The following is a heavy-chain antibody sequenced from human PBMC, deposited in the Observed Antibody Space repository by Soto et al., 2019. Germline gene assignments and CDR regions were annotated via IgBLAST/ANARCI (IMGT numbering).Heavy chain of an antibody. CDR2: VSGNGAVT. CDR1: GFTFGNYA. D-gene: IGHD2-2*01. J-gene: IGHJ4*02. CDR3: AKVPARLKTFDY. V-gene: IGHV3-23*01. Sequence: EVQLLDSGGGLAQPGGSLRLSCAASGFTFGNYAMNWVRQAPGTGLEWVSTVSGNGAVTYYEDSVKGRFTISRDNSRSTLTLQMNTRGAEETAIYFCAKVPARLKTFDYWGKGTLVTVSS.